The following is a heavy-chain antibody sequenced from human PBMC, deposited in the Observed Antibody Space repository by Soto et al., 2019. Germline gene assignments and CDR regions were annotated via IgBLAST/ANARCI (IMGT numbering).Heavy chain of an antibody. D-gene: IGHD3-10*02. V-gene: IGHV4-39*01. CDR2: VYYSGST. CDR1: GGSISSSSYY. CDR3: ARGAGGYVVDY. Sequence: PSETLSLTCTVSGGSISSSSYYWGWIRQPPGKGLEWIGNVYYSGSTYYNPSLKSRVTISVDTSKNQFSLRLSSVTAADTAVYFCARGAGGYVVDYWGQGTLVTVSS. J-gene: IGHJ4*02.